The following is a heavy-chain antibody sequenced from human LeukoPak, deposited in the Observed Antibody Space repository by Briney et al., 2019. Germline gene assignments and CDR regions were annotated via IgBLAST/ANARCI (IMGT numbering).Heavy chain of an antibody. J-gene: IGHJ4*02. CDR2: ISSTSSLI. Sequence: GSLRLSCAASVFTSISFNMNCVRQAPGKGLEWVSSISSTSSLIWYADSLKGRFTISRDNAKNSLYLQMDSLRAEDTAIYYCARYNSGWNDYWGQGTLVTVSS. D-gene: IGHD6-19*01. CDR1: VFTSISFN. V-gene: IGHV3-21*01. CDR3: ARYNSGWNDY.